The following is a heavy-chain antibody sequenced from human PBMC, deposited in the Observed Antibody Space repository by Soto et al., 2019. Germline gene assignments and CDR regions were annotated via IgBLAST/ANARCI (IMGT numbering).Heavy chain of an antibody. D-gene: IGHD6-6*01. V-gene: IGHV3-48*04. CDR3: ARRSSADY. Sequence: GGSLRLSCEASGFTISECSMNWVRQTPGKGLEWLAYITIRTGNVHYADSVKGRFTISRDNTKNSLYLQMNGLRAEDTAVYYCARRSSADYWGRGTLVTVSS. CDR2: ITIRTGNV. J-gene: IGHJ4*02. CDR1: GFTISECS.